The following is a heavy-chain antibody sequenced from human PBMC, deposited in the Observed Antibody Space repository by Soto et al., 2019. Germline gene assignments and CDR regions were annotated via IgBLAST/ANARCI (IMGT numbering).Heavy chain of an antibody. CDR1: GFTFGDYD. J-gene: IGHJ4*02. CDR2: ISWNSGSI. V-gene: IGHV3-9*01. Sequence: GGSLRLSCAASGFTFGDYDMHWVRQAPGKGLEWVSGISWNSGSIGYADSVKGRFTISRDNAKNSLYLQMNSLRAEDTALYYCAKDIELCCLCPLDYWGQGTPVTVSS. D-gene: IGHD2-15*01. CDR3: AKDIELCCLCPLDY.